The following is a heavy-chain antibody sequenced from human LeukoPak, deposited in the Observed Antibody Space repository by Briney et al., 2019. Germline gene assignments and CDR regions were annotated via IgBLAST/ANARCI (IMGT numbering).Heavy chain of an antibody. Sequence: GGSLRLSCAASGFPFSGYCMYWLRQAPGKGMVWVSRIKPDGSYTSYADFVKGRFTTSRDNAKNTLYLQLSSLRAEDTAVYYCARDYSSVPEYWGQGTLVTVSS. V-gene: IGHV3-74*01. D-gene: IGHD6-19*01. CDR3: ARDYSSVPEY. CDR1: GFPFSGYC. J-gene: IGHJ4*02. CDR2: IKPDGSYT.